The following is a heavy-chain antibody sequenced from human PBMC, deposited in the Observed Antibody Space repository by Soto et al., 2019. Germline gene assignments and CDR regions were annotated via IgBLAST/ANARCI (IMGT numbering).Heavy chain of an antibody. V-gene: IGHV3-23*01. CDR1: GGTCVSYA. CDR2: ISGSGGST. J-gene: IGHJ6*03. CDR3: AKADEPYYYYYMDV. Sequence: GGSLRLSCAAAGGTCVSYARSWVRQAPGKGLEWVSAISGSGGSTYYADSVKGRFTISRDNSKNTLYLQMNSLRAEDTAVYYCAKADEPYYYYYMDVWGKGTTVPVSS.